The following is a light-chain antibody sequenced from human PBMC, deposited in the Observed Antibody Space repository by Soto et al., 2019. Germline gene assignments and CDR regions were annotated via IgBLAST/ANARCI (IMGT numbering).Light chain of an antibody. CDR2: RNN. CDR1: SSNIGSYY. CDR3: AAWDDSLSGPV. V-gene: IGLV1-47*01. Sequence: QSVLTQSPSASGTPGQRVTISCSGSSSNIGSYYVYWYQQLPGTAPKLLIYRNNQRPSGVPDRFSGSQSGTSASLAISGLRSEDEADYYCAAWDDSLSGPVFGGGTKLTVL. J-gene: IGLJ2*01.